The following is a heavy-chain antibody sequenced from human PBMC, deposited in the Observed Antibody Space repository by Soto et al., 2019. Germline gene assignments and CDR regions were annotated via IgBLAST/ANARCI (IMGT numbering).Heavy chain of an antibody. Sequence: LSLTFTVSGGSISSSSYYWGWIRQPPGKWLEWIGTISYSGSFYYNPSLKSRVTISVDTSKGQFSLKLSSVTAADTAVYYCARGMTTVTTYDYWGQGTLVTVSS. CDR1: GGSISSSSYY. D-gene: IGHD4-4*01. CDR3: ARGMTTVTTYDY. J-gene: IGHJ4*02. CDR2: ISYSGSF. V-gene: IGHV4-39*01.